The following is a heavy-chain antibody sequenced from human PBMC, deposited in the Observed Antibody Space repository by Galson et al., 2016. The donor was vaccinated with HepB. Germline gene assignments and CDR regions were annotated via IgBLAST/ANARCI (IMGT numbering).Heavy chain of an antibody. V-gene: IGHV2-70*01. J-gene: IGHJ4*02. Sequence: PALVKPTQTLTLTCTFSGFSLTTSGMCVSWIRQPPGKALEWLAFIDWDDDKYYSTSLKTRLTTSKDTSNNQVVLTMTNMDPVDTATYYCARNPAGRGLDYWGQGTLITVPS. CDR3: ARNPAGRGLDY. CDR1: GFSLTTSGMC. CDR2: IDWDDDK. D-gene: IGHD6-13*01.